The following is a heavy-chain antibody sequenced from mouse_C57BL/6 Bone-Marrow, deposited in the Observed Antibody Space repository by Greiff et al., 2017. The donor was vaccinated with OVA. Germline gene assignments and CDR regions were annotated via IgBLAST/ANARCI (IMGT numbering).Heavy chain of an antibody. J-gene: IGHJ3*01. CDR3: AREGRLRLPFAY. CDR1: GFTFSDYG. V-gene: IGHV5-17*01. Sequence: EVKLLESGGGLVKPGGSLKLSCAASGFTFSDYGMHWVRQAPEKGLEWVAYISSGSSTIYYADTVKGRFTISRDNAKNTLFLQMTSLRSEDTAMYYCAREGRLRLPFAYWGQGTLVTVSA. CDR2: ISSGSSTI. D-gene: IGHD3-2*02.